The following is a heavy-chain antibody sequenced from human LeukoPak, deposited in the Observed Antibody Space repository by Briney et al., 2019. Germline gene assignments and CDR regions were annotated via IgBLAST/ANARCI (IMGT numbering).Heavy chain of an antibody. J-gene: IGHJ6*02. CDR2: IYYSGST. V-gene: IGHV4-59*12. CDR1: GGSISSYY. D-gene: IGHD4-23*01. Sequence: PSETLSLTCTVSGGSISSYYWSWIRQPPGKGLEWIGYIYYSGSTNYNPSLKSRVTISVDTSKNQFSLKLSSVTAADTAVYYCARVVRGGMDVWGQGTTVTVSS. CDR3: ARVVRGGMDV.